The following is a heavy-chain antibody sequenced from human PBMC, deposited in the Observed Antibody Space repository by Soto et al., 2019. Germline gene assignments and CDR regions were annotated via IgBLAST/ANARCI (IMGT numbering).Heavy chain of an antibody. CDR2: IYYSGST. J-gene: IGHJ4*02. CDR3: ARPRERFGESIWGY. Sequence: SETLSLTCTVSGGSISSSSYYWGWIRQPPGKGLEWIGSIYYSGSTYYNPSLKSRVTISVDTSKNQFSLKLSSVTAADTAVYYCARPRERFGESIWGYWGQGTLVTVSS. V-gene: IGHV4-39*01. D-gene: IGHD3-10*01. CDR1: GGSISSSSYY.